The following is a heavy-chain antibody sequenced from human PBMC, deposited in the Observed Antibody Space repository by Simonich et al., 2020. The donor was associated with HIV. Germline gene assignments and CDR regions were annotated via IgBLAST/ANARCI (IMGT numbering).Heavy chain of an antibody. V-gene: IGHV3-23*01. CDR1: GFTFSSYA. CDR3: AKDGYYYDSSGYSDY. J-gene: IGHJ4*02. Sequence: EVQLLESGGGLVQPGGSLRLSCAASGFTFSSYAMSWVRQGHGKGLEGVSAISGSGGSTYYADSVKGRFTISRDNSKNTLYLQMNSLRAEDTAVYYCAKDGYYYDSSGYSDYWGQGTLVTVSS. D-gene: IGHD3-22*01. CDR2: ISGSGGST.